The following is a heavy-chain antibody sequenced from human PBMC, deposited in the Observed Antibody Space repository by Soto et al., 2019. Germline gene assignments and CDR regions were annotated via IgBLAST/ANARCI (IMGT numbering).Heavy chain of an antibody. J-gene: IGHJ3*02. V-gene: IGHV5-51*01. CDR1: GYSFTSYW. CDR2: IYPGDSDT. D-gene: IGHD3-22*01. Sequence: EVQLVQSGAEVKKPGESLKISCKGSGYSFTSYWIGWVRQMPGKGLEWMGIIYPGDSDTRYSPSFQGQVTISADKSISTAYLQWSSLKASDTAMYYCARHSRIVVVPDAFDIWGQGTMVTVSS. CDR3: ARHSRIVVVPDAFDI.